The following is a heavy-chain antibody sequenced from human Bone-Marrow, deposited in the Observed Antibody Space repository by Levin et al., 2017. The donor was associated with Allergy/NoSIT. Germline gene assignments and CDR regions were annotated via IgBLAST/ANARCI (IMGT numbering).Heavy chain of an antibody. J-gene: IGHJ6*02. CDR2: ISGGGGII. Sequence: GEPLKISSAASAFSFSDYAMNWVRQAPGKGLEWVSVISGGGGIIYYADSVKGRFTISRDKSKNTLYLQMNSLRAEDTDKYYCAKGEVSSIHYDGMDVWGQGTTVTVSS. CDR3: AKGEVSSIHYDGMDV. D-gene: IGHD1-26*01. V-gene: IGHV3-23*01. CDR1: AFSFSDYA.